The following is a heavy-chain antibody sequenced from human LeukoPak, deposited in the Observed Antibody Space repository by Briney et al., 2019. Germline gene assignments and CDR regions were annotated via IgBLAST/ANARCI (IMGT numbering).Heavy chain of an antibody. CDR3: ARRYFDS. Sequence: SETLSLTCTVSGGSISSYYWSWIRQPPGKGLEWIGYIYYSGSTNYNPSLKSRVTISVDTSKNQFSLKLSSVTAADTAMYYCARRYFDSWGQGTLVTVSS. J-gene: IGHJ4*02. V-gene: IGHV4-59*01. CDR2: IYYSGST. CDR1: GGSISSYY.